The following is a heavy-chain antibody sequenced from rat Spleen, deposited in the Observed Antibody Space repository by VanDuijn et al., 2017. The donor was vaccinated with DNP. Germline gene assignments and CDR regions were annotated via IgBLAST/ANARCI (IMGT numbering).Heavy chain of an antibody. CDR2: IFYAGTTT. CDR1: GFTFSDYN. V-gene: IGHV5S10*01. J-gene: IGHJ2*01. Sequence: EVQLVESGGGLVQAGRSLKLSCAASGFTFSDYNMAWVRQAPKKGLEWVATIFYAGTTTYYRGSVKGRFTISRDNANGTLYLQMDNLRSEDTATYYCTRQSARYGLWGYFDYWGQGVMVTVSS. D-gene: IGHD1-6*01. CDR3: TRQSARYGLWGYFDY.